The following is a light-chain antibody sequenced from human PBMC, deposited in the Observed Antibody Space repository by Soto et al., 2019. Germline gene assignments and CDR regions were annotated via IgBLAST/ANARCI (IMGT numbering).Light chain of an antibody. CDR2: DRS. CDR3: QQYGSSPLI. Sequence: ENVLTQSPGTLSLSRGDRATLFCRSRQSLTNRYIAWYQQKPGQAPRLLIYDRSSRATGIPARFSGSVSGTDFTLTITSLQPEDFAVFYCQQYGSSPLIFGQGTQREIK. CDR1: QSLTNRY. J-gene: IGKJ5*01. V-gene: IGKV3-20*01.